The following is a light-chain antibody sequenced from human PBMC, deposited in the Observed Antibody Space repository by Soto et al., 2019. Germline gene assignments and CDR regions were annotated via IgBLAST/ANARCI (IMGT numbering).Light chain of an antibody. Sequence: TQSPGALSLSPWERAALSCRASQSVDSNFLYWYQQRPGQAPRLLIYGASIRATGIPARLSGSGYGTEFTLTISGMKSEDFEVYLCQKYDNWPETFGQGTKVDI. CDR2: GAS. CDR3: QKYDNWPET. J-gene: IGKJ1*01. CDR1: QSVDSN. V-gene: IGKV3-15*01.